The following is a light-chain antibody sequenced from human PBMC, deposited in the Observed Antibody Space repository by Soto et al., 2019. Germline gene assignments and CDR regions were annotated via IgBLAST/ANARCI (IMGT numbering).Light chain of an antibody. CDR3: QQFNGYPIT. Sequence: ATELTQSPSSLSASVGDRVTITCRASQGITSSLARHQQKPGKAPKLLIYDASTLESGVPSRFSGSGYGTDFTFTISSLQPEDFATYYCQQFNGYPITFGQGTRLEIK. CDR2: DAS. CDR1: QGITSS. V-gene: IGKV1-13*02. J-gene: IGKJ5*01.